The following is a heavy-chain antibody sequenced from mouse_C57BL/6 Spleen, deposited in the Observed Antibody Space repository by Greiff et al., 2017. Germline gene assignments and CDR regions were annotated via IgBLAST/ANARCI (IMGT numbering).Heavy chain of an antibody. CDR2: FYPGDGDT. V-gene: IGHV1-80*01. D-gene: IGHD2-4*01. CDR1: GYAFSSYW. Sequence: QVQLQQSGAELVKPGASVKISCKASGYAFSSYWMNWVKQSPGKGLEWIGQFYPGDGDTNYNGKFKGKATLTADKSSSTAYMQLSRLTSEDSAVYFCARTSPDYDEFAYWGQGTLVTVSA. CDR3: ARTSPDYDEFAY. J-gene: IGHJ3*01.